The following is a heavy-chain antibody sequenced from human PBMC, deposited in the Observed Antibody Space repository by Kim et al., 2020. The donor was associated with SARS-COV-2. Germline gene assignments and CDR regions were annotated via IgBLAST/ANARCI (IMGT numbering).Heavy chain of an antibody. Sequence: PSLKSRVTISVDTSKNQFSRKLSSVTAADTAVYYCARDLAAAGTEGNYWGQGTLVTVSS. CDR3: ARDLAAAGTEGNY. J-gene: IGHJ4*02. V-gene: IGHV4-39*07. D-gene: IGHD6-13*01.